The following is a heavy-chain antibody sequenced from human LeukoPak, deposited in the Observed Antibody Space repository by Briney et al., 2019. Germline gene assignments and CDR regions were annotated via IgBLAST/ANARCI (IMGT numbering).Heavy chain of an antibody. Sequence: SETLSLTCAVYGGSFSGYYWSWIRQPPGKGLEWIGEINHSGSTNYNPSLKSRVTISVDTSKNQFSLKLSSVTAADTAVYYCARVGEVGAILLYYYYYYMDVWGKGTTVTVSS. CDR2: INHSGST. J-gene: IGHJ6*03. CDR1: GGSFSGYY. D-gene: IGHD1-26*01. V-gene: IGHV4-34*01. CDR3: ARVGEVGAILLYYYYYYMDV.